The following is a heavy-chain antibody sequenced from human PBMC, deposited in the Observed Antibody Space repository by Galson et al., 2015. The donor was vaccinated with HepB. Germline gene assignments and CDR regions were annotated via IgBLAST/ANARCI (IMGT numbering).Heavy chain of an antibody. V-gene: IGHV3-30-3*01. J-gene: IGHJ4*02. CDR1: GFTFSSYA. CDR2: ISYDGSNK. Sequence: SLRLSCAASGFTFSSYAMHWVRQAPGKGLEWVAVISYDGSNKYYADSVKGRFTISRDNSKNTLYLQMNSLRAEDTAVYYCASGAVAGKAMDSPFDYWGQGTLVTVSS. D-gene: IGHD6-19*01. CDR3: ASGAVAGKAMDSPFDY.